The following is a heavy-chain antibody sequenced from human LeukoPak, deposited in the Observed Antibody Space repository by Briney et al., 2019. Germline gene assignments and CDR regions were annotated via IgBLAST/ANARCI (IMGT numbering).Heavy chain of an antibody. CDR2: IYTTGNT. CDR1: GFTFSSYA. V-gene: IGHV3-66*01. D-gene: IGHD1-14*01. J-gene: IGHJ4*02. CDR3: ARETLGSGFDY. Sequence: GGSLRLSCAASGFTFSSYAMHWVRQAPGKGLEWVSVIYTTGNTYYADSVKGRFTISRDNSRNTLYLQMNSLRVEDTAVYYCARETLGSGFDYWGRGTLVTVSS.